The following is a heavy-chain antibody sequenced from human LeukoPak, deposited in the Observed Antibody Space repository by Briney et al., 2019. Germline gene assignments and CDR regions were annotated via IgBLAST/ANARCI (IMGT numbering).Heavy chain of an antibody. Sequence: SQTLSLTCTVSGGSINNGDYYWSWIRQPPGKGLEWIGSIYYSGSTYYNPSLKSRVTISVDTSKNQFSLKLSSVTAADTAVYYCARPYYDSSGDAFDIWGQGTMVTVSS. D-gene: IGHD3-22*01. J-gene: IGHJ3*02. CDR3: ARPYYDSSGDAFDI. V-gene: IGHV4-39*01. CDR2: IYYSGST. CDR1: GGSINNGDYY.